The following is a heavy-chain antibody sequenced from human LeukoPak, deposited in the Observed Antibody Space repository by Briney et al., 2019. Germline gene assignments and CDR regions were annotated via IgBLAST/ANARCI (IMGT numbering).Heavy chain of an antibody. CDR3: ARVLRSKYYMDV. J-gene: IGHJ6*03. V-gene: IGHV3-30*01. Sequence: GGSLRLSCAASGFTFSSYAMHWVRQAPGKGLEWVAVISYDGSNKYYADSVKGRFTISRDSSKNTLYLQMNSLRAEDTAVYYCARVLRSKYYMDVWGKGTTVTVSS. D-gene: IGHD3-3*01. CDR1: GFTFSSYA. CDR2: ISYDGSNK.